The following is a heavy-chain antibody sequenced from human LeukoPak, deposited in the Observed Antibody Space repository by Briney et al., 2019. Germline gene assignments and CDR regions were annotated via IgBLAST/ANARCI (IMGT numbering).Heavy chain of an antibody. V-gene: IGHV4-38-2*02. CDR1: GYSISSGYY. CDR2: IYHSGST. Sequence: SETLSLTCTVSGYSISSGYYWGWIRQPPGKGLEWIGSIYHSGSTYYNPSLKSRVTISVDTSNNRFSLKLSSVTAADTAVYYCARFRHVLDYYDSTGYYYKGGFDYWGQGTLVTVSS. J-gene: IGHJ4*02. D-gene: IGHD3-22*01. CDR3: ARFRHVLDYYDSTGYYYKGGFDY.